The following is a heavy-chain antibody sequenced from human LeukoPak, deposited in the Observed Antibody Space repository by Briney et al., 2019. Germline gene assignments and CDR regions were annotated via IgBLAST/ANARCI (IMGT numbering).Heavy chain of an antibody. J-gene: IGHJ4*02. D-gene: IGHD1-26*01. CDR2: TYYSSKWSS. CDR3: ARSQTGGTFDY. V-gene: IGHV6-1*01. Sequence: SQTLSLTCALSGDSVSSKSAAWDWIRQSQSRGLEWLGRTYYSSKWSSGYAESVKSRLTISPDTSKNRYSLQLRSVTPEDTAVYYCARSQTGGTFDYWGQGALVTVSS. CDR1: GDSVSSKSAA.